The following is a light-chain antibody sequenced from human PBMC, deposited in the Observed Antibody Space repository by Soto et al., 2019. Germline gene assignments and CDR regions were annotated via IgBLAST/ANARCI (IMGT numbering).Light chain of an antibody. Sequence: DIVLTQSPGTLSLSPGERATLSCRASQSVSSSYLAWYQQKPGQAPRLLIYDASSRATGIPERFSGSGSGTDFTLIISRLEPEDFAVYYCQPYGSSTYTFGQGTKLEIK. CDR1: QSVSSSY. V-gene: IGKV3-20*01. J-gene: IGKJ2*01. CDR2: DAS. CDR3: QPYGSSTYT.